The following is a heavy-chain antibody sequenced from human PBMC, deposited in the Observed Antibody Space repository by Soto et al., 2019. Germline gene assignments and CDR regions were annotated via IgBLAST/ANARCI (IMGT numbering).Heavy chain of an antibody. CDR1: GGSISSSSYY. Sequence: KPSETLSLTCTVSGGSISSSSYYWGWIRQPPGKGLEWIGSIYYSGSTYYNPSLKSRVTISVDTSKNQFSLKLSSVTAADTAVYYCARLSPEYQLLYPSFDYWGQGTLVTVSS. V-gene: IGHV4-39*01. CDR2: IYYSGST. J-gene: IGHJ4*02. D-gene: IGHD2-2*02. CDR3: ARLSPEYQLLYPSFDY.